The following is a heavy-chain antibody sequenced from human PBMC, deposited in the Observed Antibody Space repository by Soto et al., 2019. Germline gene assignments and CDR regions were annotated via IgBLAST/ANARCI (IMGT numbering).Heavy chain of an antibody. V-gene: IGHV4-39*01. D-gene: IGHD4-17*01. J-gene: IGHJ4*02. CDR3: ARGGDYGEYYFDY. Sequence: SETLSLTCTVSGGSISSSSYYWGWIRQPPGKGLEWIGSIYYSGSTYYNPSLKSRVTISVDTSKNQFSLKLSSVTAADTAVYYCARGGDYGEYYFDYWGQGTLVTVSS. CDR1: GGSISSSSYY. CDR2: IYYSGST.